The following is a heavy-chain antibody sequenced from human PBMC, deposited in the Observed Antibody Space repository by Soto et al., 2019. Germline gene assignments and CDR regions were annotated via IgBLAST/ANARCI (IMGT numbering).Heavy chain of an antibody. V-gene: IGHV5-10-1*01. CDR1: GYTVSNYW. Sequence: TGHSLQISCKGSGYTVSNYWINWVRQVPGKGLEWMGRIDPSSSYTTYSPSFQGPVTISADKSISTAYLKWSSLKASDTAMYYCARQALAGTSLDPWGQGSRVTVSS. J-gene: IGHJ5*02. CDR2: IDPSSSYT. CDR3: ARQALAGTSLDP. D-gene: IGHD1-7*01.